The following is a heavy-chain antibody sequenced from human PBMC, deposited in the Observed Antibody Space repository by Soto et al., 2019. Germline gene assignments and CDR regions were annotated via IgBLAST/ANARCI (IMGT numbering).Heavy chain of an antibody. V-gene: IGHV3-30-3*01. CDR1: GFTFSSYA. J-gene: IGHJ4*02. Sequence: QVQLVESGGGVVQPGRSLRLSCAASGFTFSSYAMHWVRQAPGKGLEWVAGISYDGSNKYYADSVKGRFTISRDNSKNTLYLQMNSLRAEDTAVYYCARDLSLEMAISYYFDYWGQGTLVTVSS. CDR2: ISYDGSNK. CDR3: ARDLSLEMAISYYFDY. D-gene: IGHD2-21*01.